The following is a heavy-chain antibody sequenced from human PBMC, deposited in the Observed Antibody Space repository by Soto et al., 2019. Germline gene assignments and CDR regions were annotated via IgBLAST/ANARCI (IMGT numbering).Heavy chain of an antibody. V-gene: IGHV1-69*06. CDR1: GGTFSSYA. D-gene: IGHD2-2*01. Sequence: QVQLVQSGAEVKKPGSPVKVSCKASGGTFSSYAISWVRQAPGQGLEWMGGILPIFGTANYARKFQGRATITADRSTSTAYMELSSLRSEDTAVYYCARASTLTVHCGSVSCPRMDVWGQGTTVTVSS. J-gene: IGHJ6*02. CDR2: ILPIFGTA. CDR3: ARASTLTVHCGSVSCPRMDV.